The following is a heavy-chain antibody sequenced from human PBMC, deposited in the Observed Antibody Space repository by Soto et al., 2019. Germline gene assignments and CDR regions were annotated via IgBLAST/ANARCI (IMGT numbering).Heavy chain of an antibody. J-gene: IGHJ4*02. V-gene: IGHV4-34*01. Sequence: PSETLSLTCAVYGGSFSGYYWSWIRQPPGKGLEWIGEINHSGSTNYNPSLKSRVTISVDTSKNQFSLKLSSVTAADTAVYYCARAAFFLRYFDWFRRYFDYWGQGTLVTVS. CDR2: INHSGST. CDR1: GGSFSGYY. D-gene: IGHD3-9*01. CDR3: ARAAFFLRYFDWFRRYFDY.